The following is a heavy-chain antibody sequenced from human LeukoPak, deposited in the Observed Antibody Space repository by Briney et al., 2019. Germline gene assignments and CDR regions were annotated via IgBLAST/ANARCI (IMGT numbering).Heavy chain of an antibody. CDR2: INHSGST. CDR1: GGTISSYY. J-gene: IGHJ5*02. V-gene: IGHV4-34*01. CDR3: ARGEPHYYYDSSGYYYP. Sequence: SETLSLTCSVSGGTISSYYWSWIRQPPGKGLEWIGEINHSGSTNYNPSLKSRVTISVDTSKNQFSLKLSSVTAADTAVYYCARGEPHYYYDSSGYYYPWGQGTLVTVSS. D-gene: IGHD3-22*01.